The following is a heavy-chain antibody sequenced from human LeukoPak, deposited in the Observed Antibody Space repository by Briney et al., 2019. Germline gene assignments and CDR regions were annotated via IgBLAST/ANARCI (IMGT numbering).Heavy chain of an antibody. Sequence: GGSLRLSCAASGFTFSSYAMSWVRQAPGKGLEWVSAISGSGGSTYYADSVKGRFTISRDNSKNTLYLQMNSLRAEDTAVYYCAKDPYYGSGSYLFDYWGQGTLATVSS. CDR2: ISGSGGST. V-gene: IGHV3-23*01. CDR1: GFTFSSYA. D-gene: IGHD3-10*01. CDR3: AKDPYYGSGSYLFDY. J-gene: IGHJ4*02.